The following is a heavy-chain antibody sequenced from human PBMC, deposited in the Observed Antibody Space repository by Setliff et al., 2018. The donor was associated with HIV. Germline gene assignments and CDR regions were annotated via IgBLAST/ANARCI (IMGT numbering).Heavy chain of an antibody. V-gene: IGHV1-2*02. CDR3: ARVPGRNYFDY. Sequence: GASVKVSCKASEYTFTGYFIHWVRQAPGQGLEWMGWINPSSGGTNYAQKFQGRVTMTRDTSISTAYMEVSRLISDDTAMYYCARVPGRNYFDYWGQGTLVTVSS. J-gene: IGHJ4*02. CDR1: EYTFTGYF. CDR2: INPSSGGT.